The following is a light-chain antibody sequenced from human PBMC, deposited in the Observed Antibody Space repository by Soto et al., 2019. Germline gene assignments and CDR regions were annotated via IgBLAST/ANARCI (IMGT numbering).Light chain of an antibody. CDR3: QQRNIWPPVT. CDR1: QSMTTN. CDR2: GAF. J-gene: IGKJ5*01. V-gene: IGKV3-11*01. Sequence: EIVMTQSPSTLSVSPGEGVTLSCRAGQSMTTNLAWYQQKPGQAPRLLIYGAFNRATGIPARFSGSGSETDFTLTVSSLEPEDSAVYYCQQRNIWPPVTFGHGTRLENK.